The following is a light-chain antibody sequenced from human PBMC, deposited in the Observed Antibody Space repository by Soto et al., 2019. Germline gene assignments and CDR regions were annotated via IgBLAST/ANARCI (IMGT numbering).Light chain of an antibody. Sequence: QSALTQPASVSGSPGQSLTITCTGTSSDVGSYNLVSWYQHHPGKAPKLLISEVSKRPSGFSNRFSGSKSGNTASLTISGLQAEDDADYYCCSYAGRFYAFGPGTKVTVL. V-gene: IGLV2-23*02. CDR1: SSDVGSYNL. CDR2: EVS. J-gene: IGLJ1*01. CDR3: CSYAGRFYA.